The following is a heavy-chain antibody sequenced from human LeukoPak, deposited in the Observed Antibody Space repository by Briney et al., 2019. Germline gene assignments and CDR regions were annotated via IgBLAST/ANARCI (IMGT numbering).Heavy chain of an antibody. CDR2: IYYSGST. CDR1: GGSISSSSYY. CDR3: ARGGSFVVVPNWFDP. V-gene: IGHV4-39*07. D-gene: IGHD2-2*01. Sequence: SETLSLTCTVSGGSISSSSYYWGWIRQPPGKGLEWIGSIYYSGSTYYNPSLKSRVTISVDTSKNQFSLKLSSVTAADTAVYYCARGGSFVVVPNWFDPWGQGTLVTVSS. J-gene: IGHJ5*02.